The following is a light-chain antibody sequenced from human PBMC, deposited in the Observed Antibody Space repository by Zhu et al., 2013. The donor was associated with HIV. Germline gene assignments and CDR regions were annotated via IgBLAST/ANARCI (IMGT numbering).Light chain of an antibody. V-gene: IGKV3-11*01. CDR1: QNVGID. CDR2: HAS. J-gene: IGKJ4*01. CDR3: QQRSYWPPT. Sequence: EIVLTQSPATLSLSPGERVTLSCRASQNVGIDLGWYQQRPGQPPRLLIYHASNRATGVPAKFSGSGSGTDFTLTISSLDPEDSAVYYCQQRSYWPPTFGGGPKVDI.